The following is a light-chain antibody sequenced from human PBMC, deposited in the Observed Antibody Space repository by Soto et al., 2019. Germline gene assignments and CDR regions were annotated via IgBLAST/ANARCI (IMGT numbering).Light chain of an antibody. V-gene: IGKV3-15*01. CDR1: QSVSSN. CDR3: QQYSSSWYT. J-gene: IGKJ2*01. Sequence: EIVMTQSPATLSVSPGERATLSCRASQSVSSNLAWYQQKPGQAPRLLIYGASTRATGIPARFSGSGSGTEFTLTISSLQSEDFAVYYCQQYSSSWYTFGQGTKVEVK. CDR2: GAS.